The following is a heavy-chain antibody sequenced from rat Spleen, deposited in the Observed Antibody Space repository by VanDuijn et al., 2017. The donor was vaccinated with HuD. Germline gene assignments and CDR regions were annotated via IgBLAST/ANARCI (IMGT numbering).Heavy chain of an antibody. J-gene: IGHJ2*01. Sequence: EVHLQESGPGLVKPSQSLSLTCSVTGFSITSNYWGWIRKFPGNEMEWMGYISYSGSTRYNPSLQSRISITRDTSKNQFLLQLNSVTTEDTATCYCARWVRYFDYWGQGVMVTVSS. CDR1: GFSITSNY. V-gene: IGHV3-1*01. CDR3: ARWVRYFDY. CDR2: ISYSGST.